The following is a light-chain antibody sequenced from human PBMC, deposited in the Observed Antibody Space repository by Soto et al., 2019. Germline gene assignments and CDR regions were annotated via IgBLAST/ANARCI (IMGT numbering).Light chain of an antibody. J-gene: IGKJ1*01. CDR1: QSVTSTH. Sequence: EIVLTQSPGTLSLSPGERATLSCRASQSVTSTHLAWYQQKPGQAPRLLIYGASSRATGIPDRFSGSGSGTGFTLTISRLEPEDLEVYYCQQYGSSPWTFGQGTKVEIK. CDR2: GAS. CDR3: QQYGSSPWT. V-gene: IGKV3-20*01.